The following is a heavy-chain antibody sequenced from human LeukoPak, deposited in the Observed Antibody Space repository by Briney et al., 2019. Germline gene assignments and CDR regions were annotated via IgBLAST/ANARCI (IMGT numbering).Heavy chain of an antibody. Sequence: PEGSLRLSCAASGFMFNSYGIHWVRQAPGKGLEWVATLWYDGSKKFYADSVKGRGTVSRDRSKNTLYLQMNSLRAEDTAVYYCAKDFNRGGMVVSAITYYFDYWGQGTLVTVSS. CDR2: LWYDGSKK. J-gene: IGHJ4*02. CDR3: AKDFNRGGMVVSAITYYFDY. V-gene: IGHV3-33*03. CDR1: GFMFNSYG. D-gene: IGHD2-21*01.